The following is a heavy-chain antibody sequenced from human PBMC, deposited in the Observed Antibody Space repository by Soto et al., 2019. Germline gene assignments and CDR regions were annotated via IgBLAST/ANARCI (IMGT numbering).Heavy chain of an antibody. CDR1: GGSFSGYY. CDR2: ITHRGST. D-gene: IGHD2-2*01. V-gene: IGHV4-34*01. Sequence: QVQLQQWGAGLLKPSETLSLTCVVYGGSFSGYYWSWIRQSPGKWLECIGGITHRGSTNYNPSLESRVTISVDTSKNQCSLKLPSVTAADTAMYYCARDGFCTSTNCRVGNWFDPWGQGTLVTVSS. J-gene: IGHJ5*02. CDR3: ARDGFCTSTNCRVGNWFDP.